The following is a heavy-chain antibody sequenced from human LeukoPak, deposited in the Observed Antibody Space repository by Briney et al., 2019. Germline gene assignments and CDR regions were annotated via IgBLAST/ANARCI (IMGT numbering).Heavy chain of an antibody. CDR2: INDYGDTT. D-gene: IGHD6-13*01. V-gene: IGHV3-64D*09. CDR1: GFTFSSCA. Sequence: GGSLRLSCSASGFTFSSCAMHWVRQAPGMGLEYVSGINDYGDTTHYGDSVRGRVTISRDDSMNTVHLQMSSLRADDTAVYYCVKALSGWYSFESWGQGTLVTVSS. CDR3: VKALSGWYSFES. J-gene: IGHJ4*02.